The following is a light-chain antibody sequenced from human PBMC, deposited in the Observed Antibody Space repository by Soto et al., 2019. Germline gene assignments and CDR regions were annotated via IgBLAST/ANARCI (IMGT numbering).Light chain of an antibody. J-gene: IGKJ4*01. Sequence: EIVMTQSPATLSVSPGEIATLSFRASQSVRRNLAWYQQKPGQAPRLLIYDASTRATGIPARFSGSGSGTDFTLTISRLEPEDFAVYYCQQYGEMPLTFGGGTKVDIK. CDR2: DAS. CDR1: QSVRRN. CDR3: QQYGEMPLT. V-gene: IGKV3-15*01.